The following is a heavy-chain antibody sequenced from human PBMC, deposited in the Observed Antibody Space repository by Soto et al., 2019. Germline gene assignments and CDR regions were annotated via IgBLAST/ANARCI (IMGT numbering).Heavy chain of an antibody. J-gene: IGHJ6*02. Sequence: PGGSLRLSCAASGFTLSRYGMHWVRQAPGKGLEWVAVISFEGNTQYYADSVKGRFTISRDNSKDTLSLQIHSLRPEDTAVYYCARGAEHQLLSRDYFYGMDVSGQGTKVTVSS. D-gene: IGHD1-1*01. CDR1: GFTLSRYG. V-gene: IGHV3-30*05. CDR3: ARGAEHQLLSRDYFYGMDV. CDR2: ISFEGNTQ.